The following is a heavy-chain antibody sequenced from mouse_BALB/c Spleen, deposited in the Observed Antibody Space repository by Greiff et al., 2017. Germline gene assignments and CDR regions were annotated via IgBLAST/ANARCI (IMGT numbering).Heavy chain of an antibody. J-gene: IGHJ3*01. CDR2: INPSNGRT. CDR3: ARMGMGTAWFAD. V-gene: IGHV1S81*02. Sequence: QVQLQQPGAELVKPGASVKLSCKASGYTFTSYWMHWVKQRPGQGLEWIGEINPSNGRTNYNEKFKSKATLTVDKSSSTAYMQLSSLTSEDSAVYYCARMGMGTAWFADWGQGTLVTVSA. D-gene: IGHD2-14*01. CDR1: GYTFTSYW.